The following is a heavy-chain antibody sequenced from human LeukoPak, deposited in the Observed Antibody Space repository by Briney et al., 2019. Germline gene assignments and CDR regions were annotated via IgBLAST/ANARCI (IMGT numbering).Heavy chain of an antibody. CDR2: ISSSSSYI. CDR3: AKEAEAVTTFEDALDY. V-gene: IGHV3-21*01. Sequence: PGGSLRLSCAASGFTFSSYSMNWVRQAPGKGLEWVSSISSSSSYIYYADSVKGRFTISRDNAKNSLYLQMNSLRAEDTAVYYCAKEAEAVTTFEDALDYWGQGTLVTVSS. D-gene: IGHD4-11*01. CDR1: GFTFSSYS. J-gene: IGHJ4*02.